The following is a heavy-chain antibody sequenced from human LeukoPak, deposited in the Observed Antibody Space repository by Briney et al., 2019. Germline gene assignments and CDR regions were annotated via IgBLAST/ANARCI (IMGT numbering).Heavy chain of an antibody. CDR2: IYYSGST. V-gene: IGHV4-59*01. D-gene: IGHD3-3*01. J-gene: IGHJ5*02. Sequence: PSETLSLTCTVSGGSISSYYWSWIWQPPGKGLEWIGYIYYSGSTNYNPSLKSRVTISVDTSKNQFSLKLSSVTAADTAVYYCARVETADGGRFLEWLYNWFDPWGQGTLVTVSS. CDR3: ARVETADGGRFLEWLYNWFDP. CDR1: GGSISSYY.